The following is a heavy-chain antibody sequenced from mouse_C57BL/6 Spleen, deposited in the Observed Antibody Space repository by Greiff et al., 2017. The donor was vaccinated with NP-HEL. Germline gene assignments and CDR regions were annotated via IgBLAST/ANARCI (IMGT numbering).Heavy chain of an antibody. V-gene: IGHV1-80*01. J-gene: IGHJ4*01. Sequence: QVQLKESGAELVKPGASVKISCKASGYAFSSYWMNWVKQRPGKGLEWIGQIYPGDGDTNYNGKFKGKATLTADKSSSTAYMQLSSLTSEDSAVYFCARSIYYDYGEGSSYYAMDYWGQGTSVTVSS. CDR2: IYPGDGDT. CDR3: ARSIYYDYGEGSSYYAMDY. CDR1: GYAFSSYW. D-gene: IGHD2-4*01.